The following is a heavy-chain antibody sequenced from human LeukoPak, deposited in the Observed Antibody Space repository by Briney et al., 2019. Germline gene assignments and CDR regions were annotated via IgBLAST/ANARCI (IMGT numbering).Heavy chain of an antibody. CDR3: ARSFARDSDILTGFYIGDY. J-gene: IGHJ4*02. Sequence: AVSVKVSCKASGYTFTTSGISWVRQAPGQGLEWMGWVSAYDGNTNYAQKLQGRLTMTTDRSTSTAYMELRSLRSDDTAMYYCARSFARDSDILTGFYIGDYWGQGTLVTVSS. D-gene: IGHD3-9*01. CDR1: GYTFTTSG. V-gene: IGHV1-18*01. CDR2: VSAYDGNT.